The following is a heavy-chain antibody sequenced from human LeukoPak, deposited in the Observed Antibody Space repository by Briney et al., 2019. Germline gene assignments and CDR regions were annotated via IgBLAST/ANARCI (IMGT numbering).Heavy chain of an antibody. J-gene: IGHJ3*02. CDR1: GGSISSSSYY. CDR2: IYYSGST. D-gene: IGHD6-13*01. CDR3: ARRLGTRSDAFDI. V-gene: IGHV4-39*01. Sequence: ETLSLTCTVSGGSISSSSYYWGWIRQPPGKGLEWIGSIYYSGSTYYNPSLKSRVTISVDTSKNQFSLKLSSVTAADTAVYYCARRLGTRSDAFDIWGQGTMVTVSS.